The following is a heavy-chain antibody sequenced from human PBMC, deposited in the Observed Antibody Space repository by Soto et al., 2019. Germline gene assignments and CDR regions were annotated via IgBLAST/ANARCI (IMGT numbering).Heavy chain of an antibody. CDR1: GFTFGNYA. CDR2: VTGNGGST. J-gene: IGHJ4*02. D-gene: IGHD3-9*01. Sequence: EVQLLESGGGLVQPGGSLRLSCAASGFTFGNYAMSWVRQAPGKGLEWVSTVTGNGGSTYYADSVKGRFTISRDNSKNTLFLKMNSLRAEDTAVYYCAKTVDILTGYYDYWGQGTLVTVSS. CDR3: AKTVDILTGYYDY. V-gene: IGHV3-23*01.